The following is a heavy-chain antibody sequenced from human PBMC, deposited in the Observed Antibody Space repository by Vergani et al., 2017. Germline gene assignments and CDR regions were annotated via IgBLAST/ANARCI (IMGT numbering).Heavy chain of an antibody. CDR2: ISSSSSYI. Sequence: EVQLVESGGGLVKPGGSLRLSCAASGFTFSSYSMNWVRQAPGKGLEWVSSISSSSSYIYYADSVKGRFTISRDNAKNSLYLQMNSLRAEDTAVYYCATAGVGAMYNWFDPWGQGTLVTVSS. J-gene: IGHJ5*02. V-gene: IGHV3-21*01. D-gene: IGHD1-26*01. CDR1: GFTFSSYS. CDR3: ATAGVGAMYNWFDP.